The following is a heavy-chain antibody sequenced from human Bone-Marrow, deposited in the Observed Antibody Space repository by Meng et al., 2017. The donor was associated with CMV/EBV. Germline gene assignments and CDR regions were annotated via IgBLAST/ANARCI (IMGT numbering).Heavy chain of an antibody. J-gene: IGHJ6*02. V-gene: IGHV3-74*01. D-gene: IGHD2-2*01. CDR1: GFTFSSYW. CDR2: INSDGSST. CDR3: ARVCSSTSCPDRYYYYYYGMDV. Sequence: GESLKISCAASGFTFSSYWMHWVRQAPGKGLVWVSRINSDGSSTSCADSVKGRFTISRDNAKNTLYLQMNSLRAEDTAVYYCARVCSSTSCPDRYYYYYYGMDVWGQGTTVTVSS.